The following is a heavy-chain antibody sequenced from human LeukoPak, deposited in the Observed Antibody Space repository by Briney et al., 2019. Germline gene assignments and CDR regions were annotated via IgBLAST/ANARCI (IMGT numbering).Heavy chain of an antibody. D-gene: IGHD5-24*01. J-gene: IGHJ5*02. CDR1: GYSISSGHY. CDR3: ASQDGYNYDDWFDP. V-gene: IGHV4-38-2*01. Sequence: PSETLSLTCAVSGYSISSGHYWGWIRQPPGKGLEWIGSIYHSGSTYYNPSLKSRVTISVDTSKNQFSLKLSSVTAADTAVYYCASQDGYNYDDWFDPWGQGTLVTVSS. CDR2: IYHSGST.